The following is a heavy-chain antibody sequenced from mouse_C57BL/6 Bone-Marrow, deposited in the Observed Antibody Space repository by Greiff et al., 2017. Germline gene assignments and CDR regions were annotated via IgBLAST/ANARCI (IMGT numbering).Heavy chain of an antibody. CDR1: GYAFTNYL. V-gene: IGHV1-54*01. Sequence: VQLQQSGAELVRPGTSVKVSCKASGYAFTNYLIEWVKQRPGQGLEWIGVINPGSGGTNYNEKFKGKATLTADKSSSTAYMQLSSLTSEDSAVSVCARWGFYYYGYFDYWGQGTTLTVSS. CDR2: INPGSGGT. CDR3: ARWGFYYYGYFDY. J-gene: IGHJ2*01. D-gene: IGHD1-1*01.